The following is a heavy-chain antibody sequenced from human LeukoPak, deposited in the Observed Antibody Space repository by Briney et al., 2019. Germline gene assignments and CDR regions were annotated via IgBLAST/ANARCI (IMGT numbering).Heavy chain of an antibody. J-gene: IGHJ6*02. D-gene: IGHD5-24*01. CDR3: ARVRGGFDYYYGMDV. V-gene: IGHV3-33*01. CDR2: IWYDGSNK. CDR1: GFTFSSYG. Sequence: GRSLRLSCAASGFTFSSYGMHWVRQAPGKGLEWVAVIWYDGSNKYYADSVKGRFTISRDNSKNTLYLQMNSLRDEDTAVYYCARVRGGFDYYYGMDVWGQGTTVTVSS.